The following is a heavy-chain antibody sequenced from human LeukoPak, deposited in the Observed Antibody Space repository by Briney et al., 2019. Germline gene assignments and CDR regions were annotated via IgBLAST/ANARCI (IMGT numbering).Heavy chain of an antibody. CDR1: GYTFTGYY. V-gene: IGHV1-69*04. CDR2: IIPILGIA. Sequence: ASVKVSCKASGYTFTGYYMHWVRQAPGQGLEWMGRIIPILGIANYAQKFQGRVTITADKSTSTAYMELSSLRSEDTAVYYCARVAMVRGATNFDYWGQGTLVTVSS. D-gene: IGHD3-10*01. CDR3: ARVAMVRGATNFDY. J-gene: IGHJ4*02.